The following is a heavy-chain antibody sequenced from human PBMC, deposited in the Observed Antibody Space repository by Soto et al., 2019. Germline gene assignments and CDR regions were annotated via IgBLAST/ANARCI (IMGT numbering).Heavy chain of an antibody. CDR3: AKDPRHTGYFDY. Sequence: AGGSLRLSCAASGFTFSSYGMHWVRQAPGKGLEWVAVISYDGSNKYYADSVKGRFTISRDNSKNTLYLQMNSLRAEDTAVYYCAKDPRHTGYFDYWGQGTLVTVSS. V-gene: IGHV3-30*18. CDR1: GFTFSSYG. J-gene: IGHJ4*02. D-gene: IGHD3-16*02. CDR2: ISYDGSNK.